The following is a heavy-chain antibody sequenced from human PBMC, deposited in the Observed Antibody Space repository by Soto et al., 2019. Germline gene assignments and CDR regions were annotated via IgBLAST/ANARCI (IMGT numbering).Heavy chain of an antibody. D-gene: IGHD1-26*01. CDR2: ISAYNGNR. Sequence: PSVKVSCKASGYTFSHYGIGWVRQAPGQGLEWMGWISAYNGNRHFAEGLRGRITMTTNTTTSTADMELRSLSSDDTAVYYCARGGQECSNSGCGYIYDGMDVWGQGTTVPVSS. J-gene: IGHJ6*02. CDR3: ARGGQECSNSGCGYIYDGMDV. V-gene: IGHV1-18*01. CDR1: GYTFSHYG.